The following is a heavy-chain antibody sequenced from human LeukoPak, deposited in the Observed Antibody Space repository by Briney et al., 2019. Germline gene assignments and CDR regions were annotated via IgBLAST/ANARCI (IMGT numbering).Heavy chain of an antibody. CDR2: IYPGDSGA. D-gene: IGHD2-15*01. V-gene: IGHV5-51*01. Sequence: GESLKIPCKGSGYSFTSYWAGWVRQMPGKGLEGMGIIYPGDSGARYSPSFQGQVAISADKSIRTAYLQWSSLKASDTAMYYCARRGDCSGGSCFSAAFDIWGQGTMVTVSS. CDR3: ARRGDCSGGSCFSAAFDI. J-gene: IGHJ3*02. CDR1: GYSFTSYW.